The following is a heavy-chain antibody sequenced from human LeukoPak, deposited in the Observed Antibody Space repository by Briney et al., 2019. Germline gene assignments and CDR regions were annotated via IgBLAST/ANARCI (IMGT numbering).Heavy chain of an antibody. CDR1: VFTFSRLG. Sequence: GGSLRLSCAASVFTFSRLGMQWVRQAPGKGLEWVAVIHNDGTQGQYGDSVKGRFTISKDNSQSTLYLQMNNLRDDDTAVYYCAKEGDEFRGYLDVWGKGTTVTVSS. CDR3: AKEGDEFRGYLDV. D-gene: IGHD2-21*02. CDR2: IHNDGTQG. V-gene: IGHV3-30*02. J-gene: IGHJ6*03.